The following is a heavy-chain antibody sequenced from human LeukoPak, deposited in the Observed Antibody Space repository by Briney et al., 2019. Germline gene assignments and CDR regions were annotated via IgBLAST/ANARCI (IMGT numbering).Heavy chain of an antibody. CDR1: GFTFSSYS. CDR2: ISSSSYI. J-gene: IGHJ4*02. Sequence: GGSLRLSCAASGFTFSSYSMNWVRQAPGKGLEWVSSISSSSYIYYADSVKGRFTISRDNAKNSLYLQMNSLRAEDTAVYYCARGAPYYDSSGYYYDYFGYWGQGTLVTVSS. CDR3: ARGAPYYDSSGYYYDYFGY. D-gene: IGHD3-22*01. V-gene: IGHV3-21*01.